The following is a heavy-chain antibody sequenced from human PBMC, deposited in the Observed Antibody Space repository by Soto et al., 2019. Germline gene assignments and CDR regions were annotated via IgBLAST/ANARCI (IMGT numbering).Heavy chain of an antibody. Sequence: QVQLVQSGAEVKKPGASVKVSCKASGYTFTSYYMHWVRQAPGQGLEWMGIINPSGGSTSYAQKFQGRVTMTRDTSTSTVYMELSSLRSEDTAVYYCAGGWGSGSYPASRAYWGQGTLVTVSS. CDR3: AGGWGSGSYPASRAY. CDR1: GYTFTSYY. CDR2: INPSGGST. D-gene: IGHD1-26*01. V-gene: IGHV1-46*01. J-gene: IGHJ4*02.